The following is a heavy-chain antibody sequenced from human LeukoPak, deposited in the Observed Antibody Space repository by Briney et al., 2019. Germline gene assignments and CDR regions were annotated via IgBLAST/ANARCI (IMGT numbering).Heavy chain of an antibody. CDR3: AAGRYDFWSGYHYGMDV. CDR2: IVVGSGNT. J-gene: IGHJ6*02. D-gene: IGHD3-3*01. CDR1: GFTFTISA. V-gene: IGHV1-58*02. Sequence: EASVKVSCKASGFTFTISAMQWVRQARGQRLEWIGWIVVGSGNTNYAQKFQERVTITRDMSTSTAYMELSSLRSEDTAVYYCAAGRYDFWSGYHYGMDVWGQGTTVTVSS.